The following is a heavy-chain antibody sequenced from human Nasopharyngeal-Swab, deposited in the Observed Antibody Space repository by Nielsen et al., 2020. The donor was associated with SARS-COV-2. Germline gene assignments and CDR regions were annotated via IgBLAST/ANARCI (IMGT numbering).Heavy chain of an antibody. CDR3: ARAYGDYPYWADY. D-gene: IGHD4-17*01. CDR1: GGSVSSGSYY. Sequence: SETLSLTCTVSGGSVSSGSYYWSWIRQHPGKGLEWIGYIYYSGSTYYNPSLKSRVTISVDTSKNQFSLKLSSVTAADTAVYYCARAYGDYPYWADYWGQGTLVTVSS. J-gene: IGHJ4*02. V-gene: IGHV4-31*03. CDR2: IYYSGST.